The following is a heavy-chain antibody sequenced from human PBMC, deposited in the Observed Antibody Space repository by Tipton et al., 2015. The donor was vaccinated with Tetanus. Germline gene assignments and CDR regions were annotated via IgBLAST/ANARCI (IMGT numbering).Heavy chain of an antibody. D-gene: IGHD7-27*01. V-gene: IGHV3-23*01. CDR2: VGRRGANT. J-gene: IGHJ4*02. Sequence: SLRLSCAASGFTFSSSAMTWVRQAPGKGLEWVTAVGRRGANTYYADSVKGRYSISRDNSKNTLYLQRNSLRAEDTAVYYCTKGGGQWKLVTGDYWGQGTLVIVSS. CDR1: GFTFSSSA. CDR3: TKGGGQWKLVTGDY.